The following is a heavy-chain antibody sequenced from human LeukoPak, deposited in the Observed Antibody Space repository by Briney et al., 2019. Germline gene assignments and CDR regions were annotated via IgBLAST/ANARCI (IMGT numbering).Heavy chain of an antibody. CDR1: GFTFDDYA. D-gene: IGHD6-13*01. Sequence: GGPLRLSCAASGFTFDDYAMHWVRQAPGKGLEWVSGISWNSGSIGYADSVKGRFTISRDNAKNSLYLQMNSLRAEDMALYYCAKDQGAIAAAGFDYWGQGTLVTVSS. CDR3: AKDQGAIAAAGFDY. J-gene: IGHJ4*02. V-gene: IGHV3-9*03. CDR2: ISWNSGSI.